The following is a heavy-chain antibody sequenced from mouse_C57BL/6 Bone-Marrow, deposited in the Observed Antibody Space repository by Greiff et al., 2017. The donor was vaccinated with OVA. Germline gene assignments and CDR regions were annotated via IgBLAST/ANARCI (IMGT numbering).Heavy chain of an antibody. CDR2: INPNYGTT. Sequence: VQLKQSGPELVKPGASVKISCKASGYSFTDYNMNWVKQSNGKSLEWIGVINPNYGTTSYNQKFKGKATLTVDQSSSTAYMQLNSLTSEDSAVYYCARRGGYGSIYRWWYFDVWGTGTTVTVSS. CDR3: ARRGGYGSIYRWWYFDV. CDR1: GYSFTDYN. J-gene: IGHJ1*03. V-gene: IGHV1-39*01. D-gene: IGHD1-1*01.